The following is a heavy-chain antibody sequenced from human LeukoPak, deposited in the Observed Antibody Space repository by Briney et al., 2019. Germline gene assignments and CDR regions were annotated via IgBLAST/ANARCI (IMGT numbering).Heavy chain of an antibody. Sequence: SGTLSLTCAVSGGSISSSNWWSWVRQPPGKGLEWIGEIYHSGSTNYNPSLKSRVTISVDKSKNQFSLKLSSVTAADTAVYYCARHTLVVTLYDAFDIWGQGTMVTVSS. V-gene: IGHV4-4*02. CDR2: IYHSGST. J-gene: IGHJ3*02. D-gene: IGHD2-21*02. CDR3: ARHTLVVTLYDAFDI. CDR1: GGSISSSNW.